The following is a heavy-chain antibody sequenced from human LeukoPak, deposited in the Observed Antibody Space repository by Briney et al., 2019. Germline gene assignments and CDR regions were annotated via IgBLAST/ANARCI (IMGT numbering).Heavy chain of an antibody. CDR2: ISGSAGTT. J-gene: IGHJ6*02. CDR1: GFTFNNYA. D-gene: IGHD1-14*01. Sequence: GGSLRLSCAASGFTFNNYAMKWVRQARGKGQEWVSVISGSAGTTYYADSVKGRFTMSRDSSKNTLYLQMNSLRAEDTAVYYCAKVSGGGLYYDGMDVWGQETTVTVSS. CDR3: AKVSGGGLYYDGMDV. V-gene: IGHV3-23*01.